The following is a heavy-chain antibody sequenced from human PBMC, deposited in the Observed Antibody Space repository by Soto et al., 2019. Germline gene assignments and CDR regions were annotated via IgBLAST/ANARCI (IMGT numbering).Heavy chain of an antibody. V-gene: IGHV1-69*12. CDR2: IIPIFGTA. Sequence: QVQLVQSGAEVKKPGSSVKVSCKASGGTFSSYAISWVRQAPGQGLEWMGGIIPIFGTANYAQKFQGRVTITADESTSIAYMELSSLRSEDTAVYYCASGYDYVWGSYRYSVATVWGQGTTVTVSS. CDR1: GGTFSSYA. CDR3: ASGYDYVWGSYRYSVATV. J-gene: IGHJ6*02. D-gene: IGHD3-16*02.